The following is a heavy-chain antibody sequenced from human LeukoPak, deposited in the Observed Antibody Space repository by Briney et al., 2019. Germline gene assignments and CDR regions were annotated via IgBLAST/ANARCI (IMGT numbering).Heavy chain of an antibody. CDR1: GYSFTSYW. Sequence: GESLKISCKGSGYSFTSYWIGWVRPMPGKGLEWMGIIYPGDSDTRYSPSFQGQVTISADKSISTAYLQWSSLKASDTAMYYYARGSTSLANWFDPWGQGTLVTVSS. J-gene: IGHJ5*02. CDR3: ARGSTSLANWFDP. V-gene: IGHV5-51*01. CDR2: IYPGDSDT. D-gene: IGHD2-2*01.